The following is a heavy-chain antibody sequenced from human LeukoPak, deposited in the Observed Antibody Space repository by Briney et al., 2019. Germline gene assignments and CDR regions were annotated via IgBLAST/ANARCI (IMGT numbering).Heavy chain of an antibody. CDR2: VNHSGRT. V-gene: IGHV4-34*01. CDR3: ARGIRGGIRTTNYYNMDV. Sequence: SETLSLTCAVYGRSFSGYYWSWVRQPPGKGLEWMGEVNHSGRTSYNPSLKSRVPISADTSKNQFSLRMTSLTAADTAVYYCARGIRGGIRTTNYYNMDVWGPGTTVTVSS. J-gene: IGHJ6*03. CDR1: GRSFSGYY. D-gene: IGHD3-10*01.